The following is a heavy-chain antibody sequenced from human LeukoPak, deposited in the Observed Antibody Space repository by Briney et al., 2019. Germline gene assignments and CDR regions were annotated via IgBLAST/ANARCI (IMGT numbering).Heavy chain of an antibody. J-gene: IGHJ5*02. V-gene: IGHV1-2*02. D-gene: IGHD5-18*01. CDR2: INPNSGGT. CDR3: ARDIGSGYSYGLYNWFDP. Sequence: ASVKVSCKASGYSFTGYYMHWVRQAPGQGLEWMGWINPNSGGTNYAQRFQGRVTMTSDTSISTAYMELSRLRSDDTAVYYCARDIGSGYSYGLYNWFDPWGQGTLVTVSS. CDR1: GYSFTGYY.